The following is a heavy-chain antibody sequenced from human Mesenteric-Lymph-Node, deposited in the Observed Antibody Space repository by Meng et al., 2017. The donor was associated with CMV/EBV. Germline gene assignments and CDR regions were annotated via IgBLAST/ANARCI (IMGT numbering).Heavy chain of an antibody. CDR2: INPSGGST. V-gene: IGHV1-46*01. J-gene: IGHJ6*02. D-gene: IGHD2-2*01. Sequence: ASVKVSCKASGYTFTSYYMHWVRQAPGQGLEWMGIINPSGGSTSYAQKFQGRVTMTRDTSTSTVYMELSSLRSEDTAVYYCARGRHIVVVPAAKTSGVGVSRYYYYGMDVWGQGTTVTVSS. CDR3: ARGRHIVVVPAAKTSGVGVSRYYYYGMDV. CDR1: GYTFTSYY.